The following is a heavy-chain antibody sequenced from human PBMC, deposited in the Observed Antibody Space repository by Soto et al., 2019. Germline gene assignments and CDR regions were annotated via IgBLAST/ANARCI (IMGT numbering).Heavy chain of an antibody. CDR2: ISASGGST. Sequence: GGSLRLSCAASGFTSGSYAMNWVLQAPGKGLEWVSAISASGGSTYYADSVKGRFTISRDNSKNTLFLQMTSLTAEDTAVYYCGKDFIGGWPRTLFDSGGKEPLATFP. V-gene: IGHV3-23*01. D-gene: IGHD1-26*01. J-gene: IGHJ4*02. CDR3: GKDFIGGWPRTLFDS. CDR1: GFTSGSYA.